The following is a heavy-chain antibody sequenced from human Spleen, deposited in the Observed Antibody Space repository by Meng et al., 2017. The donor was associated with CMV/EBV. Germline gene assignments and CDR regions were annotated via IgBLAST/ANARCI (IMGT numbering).Heavy chain of an antibody. D-gene: IGHD6-6*01. Sequence: CAASGFAFSQYSMSWVRQAPGKGLEWVSSITSTSSYVYYTDSMKGRITISRDNAKNSLYLQMNSLRAEDTAVYYCASYSSSDAFDIWGQGTMVTVSS. CDR2: ITSTSSYV. J-gene: IGHJ3*02. CDR3: ASYSSSDAFDI. CDR1: GFAFSQYS. V-gene: IGHV3-21*01.